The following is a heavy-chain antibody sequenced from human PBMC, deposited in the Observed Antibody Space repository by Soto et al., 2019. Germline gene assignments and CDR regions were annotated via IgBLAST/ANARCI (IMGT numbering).Heavy chain of an antibody. D-gene: IGHD3-10*01. CDR2: IIPIFGTA. CDR3: ARGYYGSGSYADAFDI. Sequence: QVQLVQSGAEVKKPGSSVKVSCKASGGTFSSYAISWVRQAPGQGLEWMGGIIPIFGTANYAQKFQGRVTMTADKSTSTAYMELSSLRSEDTGVYYCARGYYGSGSYADAFDIWGQGTMVTVSS. J-gene: IGHJ3*02. CDR1: GGTFSSYA. V-gene: IGHV1-69*06.